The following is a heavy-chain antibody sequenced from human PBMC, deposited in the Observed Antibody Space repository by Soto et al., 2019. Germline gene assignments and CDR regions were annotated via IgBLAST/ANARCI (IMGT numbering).Heavy chain of an antibody. Sequence: ASVNASCKASGYTFTGYYLHWGRQAPGQGLELMGWINPNSGGTNYAQKFQGWVTMTRDTSISTAYMELSRLRSDDTAVYYCARVGATTDYSYGMDVWGQGTTVTVSS. J-gene: IGHJ6*02. D-gene: IGHD1-26*01. CDR1: GYTFTGYY. V-gene: IGHV1-2*04. CDR2: INPNSGGT. CDR3: ARVGATTDYSYGMDV.